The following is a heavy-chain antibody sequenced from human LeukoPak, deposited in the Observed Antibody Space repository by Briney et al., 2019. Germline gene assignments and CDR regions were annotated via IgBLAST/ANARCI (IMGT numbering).Heavy chain of an antibody. CDR3: ARAERYSGSYYFDAFDI. J-gene: IGHJ3*02. V-gene: IGHV1-8*03. CDR1: GYTFISYD. CDR2: MNPNSGNT. D-gene: IGHD1-26*01. Sequence: ASVKVSCKASGYTFISYDINWVRQATGQGLEWMGWMNPNSGNTGYAQNFQGRVTITRNTSISTAYMELSSLRSEDTAVYYCARAERYSGSYYFDAFDIWGQGTMVTVSS.